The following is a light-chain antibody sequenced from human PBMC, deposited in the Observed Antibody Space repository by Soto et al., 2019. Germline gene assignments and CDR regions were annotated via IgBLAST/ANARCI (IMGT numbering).Light chain of an antibody. CDR2: GAS. V-gene: IGKV3-20*01. J-gene: IGKJ2*01. Sequence: EIVLTQSPGTLSLSPGDRATLSCRASQSVSSNYLAWYQQKPGQAPRLLIHGASSRATGIPDRLSGSRSGTDFSLTISRLEPEDFAVYYCQQYGRSPYTFGQGTKVEIK. CDR3: QQYGRSPYT. CDR1: QSVSSNY.